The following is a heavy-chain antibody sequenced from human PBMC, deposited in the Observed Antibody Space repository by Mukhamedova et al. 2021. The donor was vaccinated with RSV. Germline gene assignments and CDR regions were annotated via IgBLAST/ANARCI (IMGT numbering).Heavy chain of an antibody. V-gene: IGHV3-15*01. D-gene: IGHD2-2*02. CDR3: TTTKIPY. J-gene: IGHJ4*02. Sequence: AAPVKGRFTISRDDSKNTLYLQMNSLKTEDTAVYYCTTTKIPYWGQGTLVTVSS.